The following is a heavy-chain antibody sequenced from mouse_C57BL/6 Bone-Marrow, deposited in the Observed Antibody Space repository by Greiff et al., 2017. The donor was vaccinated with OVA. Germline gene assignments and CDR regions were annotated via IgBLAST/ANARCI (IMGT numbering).Heavy chain of an antibody. D-gene: IGHD2-4*01. Sequence: EVKVVESGGGLVKPGGSLKLSCAASGFTFSSYAMSWVRQTPEKRLEWVATISDGGSYTYYPDNVKGRFTIYRDNAKNNLYLQMSHLKSEDTAMYYCARVSYDYDPDYWGQGTTLTVSS. CDR1: GFTFSSYA. V-gene: IGHV5-4*03. CDR3: ARVSYDYDPDY. CDR2: ISDGGSYT. J-gene: IGHJ2*01.